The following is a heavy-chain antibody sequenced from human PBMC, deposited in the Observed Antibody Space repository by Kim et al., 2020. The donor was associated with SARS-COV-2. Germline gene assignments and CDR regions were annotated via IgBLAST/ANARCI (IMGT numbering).Heavy chain of an antibody. V-gene: IGHV6-1*01. CDR1: GDSVSSNTVT. CDR3: ARARGPGKGSLDP. CDR2: TYYRSKWYY. J-gene: IGHJ5*02. D-gene: IGHD6-13*01. Sequence: SQTLSLTCAISGDSVSSNTVTWTWIRQSPPRGLEWLGRTYYRSKWYYDYADSVKSRISINPDTSKNEFSLQLKSMTPEDTAVYYCARARGPGKGSLDPWGQGTLVTVSS.